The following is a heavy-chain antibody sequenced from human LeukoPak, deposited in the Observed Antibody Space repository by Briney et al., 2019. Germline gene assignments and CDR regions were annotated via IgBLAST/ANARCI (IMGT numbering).Heavy chain of an antibody. J-gene: IGHJ6*02. CDR2: ISSSGSTI. CDR3: ARDSTIFGVAIIPQYYYYGMDV. V-gene: IGHV3-48*03. CDR1: GFTFSSYE. Sequence: GGSLRLSCAASGFTFSSYEMNWVRQAPGKGLEWVSYISSSGSTIYYADSVKGRFTISRDNAKNSLYLQMNSLRAEDTAVYYCARDSTIFGVAIIPQYYYYGMDVWGQGTTVTVSS. D-gene: IGHD3-3*01.